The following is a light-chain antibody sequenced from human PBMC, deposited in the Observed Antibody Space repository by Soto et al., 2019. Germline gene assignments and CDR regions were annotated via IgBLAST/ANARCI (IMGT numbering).Light chain of an antibody. CDR1: SSDVGGYNY. J-gene: IGLJ1*01. CDR2: EVT. CDR3: SSFSTSDTLEV. Sequence: QSVLTQPASVSGSPGQSITISCTGTSSDVGGYNYVSWYQQYPGKVPRLIIYEVTYRPSGVSNRFSGSKSGNTAFLTISGLRAEDQADYYCSSFSTSDTLEVFGSGTKVTVL. V-gene: IGLV2-14*01.